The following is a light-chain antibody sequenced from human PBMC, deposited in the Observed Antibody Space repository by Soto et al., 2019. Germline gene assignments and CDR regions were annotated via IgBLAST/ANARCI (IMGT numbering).Light chain of an antibody. CDR3: TSYTSYTFVV. J-gene: IGLJ2*01. CDR1: SSDVGGYNY. Sequence: QSALTQPASVSGSPGQSITISCTGTSSDVGGYNYVSWYQQHPDKVPRLMIYEVNNRPSGVSNRFSGSKSGNTASLTISGLQAEDEGDYYCTSYTSYTFVVFGGGTTLTVL. CDR2: EVN. V-gene: IGLV2-14*01.